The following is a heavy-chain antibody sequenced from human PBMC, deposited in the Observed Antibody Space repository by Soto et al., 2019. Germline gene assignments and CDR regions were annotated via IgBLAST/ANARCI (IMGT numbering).Heavy chain of an antibody. V-gene: IGHV3-11*01. CDR2: IIPSGSTT. J-gene: IGHJ4*02. CDR3: VSRAGRDFDN. CDR1: GFTFSDYY. Sequence: GGSLRLSCAASGFTFSDYYMSWIRQAPGKGLECVSYIIPSGSTTYYADSVKGRFTISRDNTKKSLYLQMNSLRAEDTAVYYCVSRAGRDFDNWGQGALVTVSS.